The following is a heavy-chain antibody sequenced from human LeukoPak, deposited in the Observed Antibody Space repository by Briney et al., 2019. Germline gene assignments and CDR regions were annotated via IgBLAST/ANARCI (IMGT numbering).Heavy chain of an antibody. CDR1: GGSISSSSYY. CDR3: ASLGGIAARPENGVGYCYYMDV. J-gene: IGHJ6*03. D-gene: IGHD6-6*01. CDR2: IYYSGST. Sequence: PSETLSLTCTVSGGSISSSSYYWGWIRQPPGKGLEWIGSIYYSGSTYYNPSLKSRVTISVDTSKNQFSLKLSSVTAADTAVYYCASLGGIAARPENGVGYCYYMDVWGKGTTVTVSS. V-gene: IGHV4-39*01.